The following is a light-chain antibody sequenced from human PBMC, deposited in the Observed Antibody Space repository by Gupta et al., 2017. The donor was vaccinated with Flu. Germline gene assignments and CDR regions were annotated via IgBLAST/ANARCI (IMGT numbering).Light chain of an antibody. Sequence: QSALTQPPSLSGAPGQRLTLSCTWISTNIGEGYDVHWYQQLPGTAPKLLIYGNNNRPSGVPDRFSGSRSGSSASLAITGLQAEDEADYYCQSYDSSLTGYVFGTGTEVTVL. V-gene: IGLV1-40*01. CDR2: GNN. CDR3: QSYDSSLTGYV. J-gene: IGLJ1*01. CDR1: STNIGEGYD.